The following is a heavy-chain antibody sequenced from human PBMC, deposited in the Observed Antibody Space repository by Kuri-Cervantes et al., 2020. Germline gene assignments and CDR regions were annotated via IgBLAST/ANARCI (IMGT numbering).Heavy chain of an antibody. V-gene: IGHV3-9*01. CDR2: ISWNSGSI. CDR1: GFTFDDYA. D-gene: IGHD3-10*01. CDR3: ARATGAGSYAQADY. J-gene: IGHJ4*02. Sequence: SLKISCAASGFTFDDYAMHWVRQAPGKGLEWVSGISWNSGSIGYADSVTGRFTISRDNAKNSLYLQMNSLRAEDTAVYYCARATGAGSYAQADYWGQGTLVTVSS.